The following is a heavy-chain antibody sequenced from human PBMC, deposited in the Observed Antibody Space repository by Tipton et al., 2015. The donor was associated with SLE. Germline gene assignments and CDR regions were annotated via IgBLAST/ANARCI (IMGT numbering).Heavy chain of an antibody. D-gene: IGHD5-24*01. J-gene: IGHJ5*02. CDR3: ARDQEMSSGENRFDP. V-gene: IGHV4-39*07. CDR1: GGSISSSSYY. Sequence: TLSLTCTVSGGSISSSSYYWGWVRQPPGKGLEWIGSIYFSGNTCYNPSLKSRVTISVDTSKNQFSLKLSSVTAADTAMYYCARDQEMSSGENRFDPWGQGTLVTVSS. CDR2: IYFSGNT.